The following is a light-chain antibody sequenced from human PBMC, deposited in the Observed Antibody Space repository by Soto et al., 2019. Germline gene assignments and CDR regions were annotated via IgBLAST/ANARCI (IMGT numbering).Light chain of an antibody. Sequence: EIVLTQSPATLSVSPGETATLSCRASQSVSGKLAWYQQKPGQAPRLLIYAVSTRATGIPARFSGSGSGTEFTLTISSLQSEDFAVYYCQQYTSITFGQGTRLEIK. J-gene: IGKJ5*01. CDR3: QQYTSIT. V-gene: IGKV3-15*01. CDR2: AVS. CDR1: QSVSGK.